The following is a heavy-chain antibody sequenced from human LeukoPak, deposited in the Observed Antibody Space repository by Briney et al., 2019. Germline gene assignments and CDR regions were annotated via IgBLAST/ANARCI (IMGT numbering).Heavy chain of an antibody. CDR3: ARNTTSSPWFDP. V-gene: IGHV4-61*01. J-gene: IGHJ5*01. CDR2: VYHIGTT. D-gene: IGHD6-6*01. CDR1: GGSIKSPTSY. Sequence: SETLSLTCTVSGGSIKSPTSYWSWIRQPPGKGLEWIGNVYHIGTTSYNSSLKSRVSISVDTSKNQFSLEMASVTPEDTALYYCARNTTSSPWFDPWGQGTLVIVSS.